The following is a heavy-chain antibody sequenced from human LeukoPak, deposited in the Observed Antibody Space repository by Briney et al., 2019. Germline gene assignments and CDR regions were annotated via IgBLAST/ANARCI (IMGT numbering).Heavy chain of an antibody. Sequence: GGSLKLSCAASGFTFSSYTMHWIRQAPGKGLEWVSSISGSNSYIFYADSVKGRFTVSRDNAKDSLYLQMNSLRAEDTAVYYCARALTTLTYEGYWGQGTLVTVSS. CDR2: ISGSNSYI. V-gene: IGHV3-21*01. J-gene: IGHJ4*02. CDR1: GFTFSSYT. D-gene: IGHD1-1*01. CDR3: ARALTTLTYEGY.